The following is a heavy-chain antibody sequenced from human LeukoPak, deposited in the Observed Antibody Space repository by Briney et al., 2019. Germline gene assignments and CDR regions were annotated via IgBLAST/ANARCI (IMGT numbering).Heavy chain of an antibody. V-gene: IGHV4-39*01. J-gene: IGHJ5*02. CDR3: ARRSYVWGSYRSNNWFDP. Sequence: PSETLSLTCTVSGGSISSGSYYWGWIRQPPGKGLEWIACVYYSGTTHYNPSLKSRVTMSVDTSKNQFSLKLSSVTAADTAVYYCARRSYVWGSYRSNNWFDPWGQGTLVTVSS. CDR2: VYYSGTT. D-gene: IGHD3-16*02. CDR1: GGSISSGSYY.